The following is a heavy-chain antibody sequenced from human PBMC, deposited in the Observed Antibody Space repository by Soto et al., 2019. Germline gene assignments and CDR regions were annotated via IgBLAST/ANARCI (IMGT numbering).Heavy chain of an antibody. D-gene: IGHD3-16*01. J-gene: IGHJ4*02. CDR1: GFTYESYA. CDR2: INSGGTVA. Sequence: EVQLLESGGGLVQPGGSLRLSCAASGFTYESYAMSWVRQAPGKGLEWVSGINSGGTVAHYADSVKGRFAISRDNSKNTPSLEMNSLRADHTGLYYCAISTGGFGGLFVVPSDYWGQGTLVTVSS. CDR3: AISTGGFGGLFVVPSDY. V-gene: IGHV3-23*01.